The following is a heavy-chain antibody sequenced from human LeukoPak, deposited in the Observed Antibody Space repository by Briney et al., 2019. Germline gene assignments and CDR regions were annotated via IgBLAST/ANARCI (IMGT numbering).Heavy chain of an antibody. J-gene: IGHJ4*02. CDR1: GFTFSSFV. Sequence: GGSLRLSCVASGFTFSSFVMSWVRQAPGKGLEWVSAISGSGGSIYYADSVKGRFTISRDNSKNTLYMQMNSLRAEDTAVYYCAKSPEGVRNYWGQGTLVTVSS. D-gene: IGHD2-2*01. CDR3: AKSPEGVRNY. CDR2: ISGSGGSI. V-gene: IGHV3-23*01.